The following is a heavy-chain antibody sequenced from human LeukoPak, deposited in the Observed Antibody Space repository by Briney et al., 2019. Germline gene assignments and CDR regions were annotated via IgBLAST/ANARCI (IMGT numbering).Heavy chain of an antibody. Sequence: PGGSLRLSCAASGFTFSSYIMNWVRQAPGKGLEWVSYISSSSSTIYYADSVKGRFTISRDNAKNSLYLQMNSLRAEDTAVYYCARERDGYKWRDGFDIWGQGTMVTASS. D-gene: IGHD5-24*01. CDR2: ISSSSSTI. CDR3: ARERDGYKWRDGFDI. J-gene: IGHJ3*02. CDR1: GFTFSSYI. V-gene: IGHV3-48*01.